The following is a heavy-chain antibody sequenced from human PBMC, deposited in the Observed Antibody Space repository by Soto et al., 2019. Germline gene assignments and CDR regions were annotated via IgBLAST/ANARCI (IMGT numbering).Heavy chain of an antibody. J-gene: IGHJ4*02. Sequence: QVQLVQSGAEVKKPGSSVKVSCTASGDTFNFYTISWVRQAPGQGLEWMGRTIPMLGMADYPQKFQGRVTISADKSTSTVYMTLPRLRSEDTAVYYCATNYGSGSTAFEYWGQGTLVTVSS. CDR2: TIPMLGMA. CDR1: GDTFNFYT. V-gene: IGHV1-69*02. CDR3: ATNYGSGSTAFEY. D-gene: IGHD3-10*01.